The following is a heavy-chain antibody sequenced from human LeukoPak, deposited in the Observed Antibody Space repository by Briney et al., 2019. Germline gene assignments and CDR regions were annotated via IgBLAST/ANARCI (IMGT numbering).Heavy chain of an antibody. CDR1: EFIFSSYS. D-gene: IGHD6-6*01. V-gene: IGHV3-30*02. CDR3: AKVGRIFSSPSQGLDY. J-gene: IGHJ4*02. CDR2: IRYDGSNK. Sequence: GSLRLSCVASEFIFSSYSMNWVRQAPGKGLGWVAFIRYDGSNKYYADSVKGRFTISRDNSKNTLYLQMNSLRAEDTAVYYCAKVGRIFSSPSQGLDYWGQGTLVTVSS.